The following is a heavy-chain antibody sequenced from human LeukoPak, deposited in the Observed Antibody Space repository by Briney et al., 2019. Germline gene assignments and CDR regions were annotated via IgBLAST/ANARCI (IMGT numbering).Heavy chain of an antibody. Sequence: GGSLSLSCAASGFTFSSYAMSWVRQAPGKGLQWVSAIRGSGGSTFYADSVKGRFTISRDNSKNTLYLQMNSMRAEDTAVYYCAKDSSSGSRCYYMDVWGKGTTVTVSS. CDR3: AKDSSSGSRCYYMDV. CDR1: GFTFSSYA. CDR2: IRGSGGST. D-gene: IGHD3-22*01. J-gene: IGHJ6*03. V-gene: IGHV3-23*01.